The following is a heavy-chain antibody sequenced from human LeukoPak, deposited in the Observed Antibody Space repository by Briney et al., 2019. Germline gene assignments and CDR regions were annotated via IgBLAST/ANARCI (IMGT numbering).Heavy chain of an antibody. V-gene: IGHV3-23*01. CDR1: GFKFSSYA. D-gene: IGHD3-10*01. CDR2: ISGSGGST. J-gene: IGHJ4*02. CDR3: AKDDAWLRFGE. Sequence: PGGSLRLSCAASGFKFSSYAMSWVRQAPGKGLEWVSDISGSGGSTYYADSVKGRFTISRDNSKNTLYLEVISLTAEDTAVYYCAKDDAWLRFGEWSQGTLVTVSS.